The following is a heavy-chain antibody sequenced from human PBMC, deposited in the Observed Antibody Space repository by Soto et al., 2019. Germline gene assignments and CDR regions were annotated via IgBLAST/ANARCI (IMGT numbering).Heavy chain of an antibody. CDR1: GFTFSTYT. CDR2: ISDNGRDT. D-gene: IGHD6-19*01. V-gene: IGHV3-64D*06. J-gene: IGHJ1*01. Sequence: GSLRLSCSASGFTFSTYTMLWVRQAPGKGLKYVSAISDNGRDTYHADSVQGRFAISRDDPKNMLYLQMSSLRVEDTAVYYRVTGYSSGWNEIHGGQGTLVTVS. CDR3: VTGYSSGWNEIH.